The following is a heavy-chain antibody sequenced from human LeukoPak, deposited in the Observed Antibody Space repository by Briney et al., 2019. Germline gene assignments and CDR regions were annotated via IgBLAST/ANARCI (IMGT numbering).Heavy chain of an antibody. CDR1: GFTFSSYA. CDR3: AKDYDYVWGGYRPYYFDY. J-gene: IGHJ4*02. CDR2: ISASGGST. V-gene: IGHV3-23*01. Sequence: GGSLRLSCAASGFTFSSYAMSWVRQAPRKGLEWVSAISASGGSTYYADSVKGRFTISRDSSKNTLYLQMNSLRAEDTAVYYCAKDYDYVWGGYRPYYFDYWGQGTLVTVSS. D-gene: IGHD3-16*02.